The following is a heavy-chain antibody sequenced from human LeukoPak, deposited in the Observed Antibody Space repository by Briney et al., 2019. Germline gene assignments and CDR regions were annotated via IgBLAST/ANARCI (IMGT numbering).Heavy chain of an antibody. CDR1: GGSISSSSYY. CDR2: IYYSGST. J-gene: IGHJ3*02. V-gene: IGHV4-39*01. Sequence: SETLSLTCTVSGGSISSSSYYWGWIRQPPGKGLEWIGSIYYSGSTYYNPSLKSRVTISVDTSKNQFSLKLSSVTAADTAVYYCARGHPTLGDAFDIWGQGTMVTVSS. CDR3: ARGHPTLGDAFDI.